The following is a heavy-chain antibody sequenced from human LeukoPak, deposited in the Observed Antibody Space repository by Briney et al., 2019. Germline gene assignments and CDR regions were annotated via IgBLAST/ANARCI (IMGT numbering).Heavy chain of an antibody. Sequence: GGSLRLSCAASGFTFSAYGMHWVRQAPGKGLEWVCVWGSGGTTYYAGSVRGRFTISIDNSKNTLYLQMNSLRAEDTAVYYCVKSGKYTSGYKWWLDTWGQGPLVTVSS. J-gene: IGHJ5*02. CDR1: GFTFSAYG. V-gene: IGHV3-23*01. CDR3: VKSGKYTSGYKWWLDT. D-gene: IGHD6-19*01. CDR2: WGSGGTT.